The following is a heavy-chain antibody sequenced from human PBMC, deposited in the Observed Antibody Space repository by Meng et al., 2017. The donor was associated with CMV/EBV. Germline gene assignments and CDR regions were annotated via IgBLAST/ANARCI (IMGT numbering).Heavy chain of an antibody. V-gene: IGHV1-18*01. CDR3: AGDTQRGIAAAGPFDP. CDR1: GYTFTSYG. D-gene: IGHD6-13*01. Sequence: ASVKVSCKASGYTFTSYGISWVRQAPGQGLEWMGWISAYNGNTNYAQKLQGRVTMTTDTSTSTAYMELRSLRSDDTAVYYCAGDTQRGIAAAGPFDPWGQGTLVTVSS. J-gene: IGHJ5*02. CDR2: ISAYNGNT.